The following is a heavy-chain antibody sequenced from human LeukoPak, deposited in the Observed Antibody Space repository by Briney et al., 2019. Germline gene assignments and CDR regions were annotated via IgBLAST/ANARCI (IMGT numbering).Heavy chain of an antibody. CDR2: IYYSGST. Sequence: PSETLSLTCTVSGGSISSYCWSWIRQPPGKGLEWIGYIYYSGSTNYNPSLKSRVTISVDTSKNQFSLKLSSVTAADTAVYYCARLGAGYDLWSGYYSGGIHYVDYWGQGTLVTVSS. CDR3: ARLGAGYDLWSGYYSGGIHYVDY. V-gene: IGHV4-59*08. J-gene: IGHJ4*02. D-gene: IGHD3-3*01. CDR1: GGSISSYC.